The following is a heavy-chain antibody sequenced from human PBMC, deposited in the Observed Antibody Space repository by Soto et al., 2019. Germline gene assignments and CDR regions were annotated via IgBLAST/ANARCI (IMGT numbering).Heavy chain of an antibody. CDR1: GFTLSSYS. CDR3: ARGRSVSKHDDFEY. Sequence: QVQLVESGGGVVQPGRSLRLSCAASGFTLSSYSMHWVRQAPGKGLDWVAAMSYDGSSKSFADSVKGRFTISRDNSTNTLSLQMTSLGAEDSAVYYCARGRSVSKHDDFEYWGQGPLVTVSS. J-gene: IGHJ4*02. D-gene: IGHD3-3*01. CDR2: MSYDGSSK. V-gene: IGHV3-30-3*01.